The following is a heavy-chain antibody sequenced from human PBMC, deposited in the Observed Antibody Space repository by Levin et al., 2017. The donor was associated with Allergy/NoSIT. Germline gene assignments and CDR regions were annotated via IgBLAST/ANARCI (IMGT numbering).Heavy chain of an antibody. CDR2: ISSRDNYT. D-gene: IGHD3-22*01. CDR3: APNYYDSSAYPY. V-gene: IGHV3-11*03. CDR1: GFTFTDYY. Sequence: SGGSLRLSCAASGFTFTDYYMSWIRQAPGKGLEWVSFISSRDNYTNYADSVKGRFTISRDNAENSLYLQMNSLRAEDTAVYYCAPNYYDSSAYPYWGQGTLVTVSS. J-gene: IGHJ4*02.